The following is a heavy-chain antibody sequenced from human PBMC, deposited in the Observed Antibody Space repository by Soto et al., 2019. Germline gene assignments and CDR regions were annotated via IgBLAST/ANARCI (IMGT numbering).Heavy chain of an antibody. CDR2: IFLSDSDT. Sequence: PGESLKISCKTSGFRFPNYWIAWVRQMPGKGLEWMGFIFLSDSDTSYSPSFQGQVTISADKSISTAYLQWSSLKASDTAVYYCARHNFYGSGSYSLPSYYYGMDVWGQGTTVTVSS. CDR3: ARHNFYGSGSYSLPSYYYGMDV. D-gene: IGHD3-10*01. J-gene: IGHJ6*02. CDR1: GFRFPNYW. V-gene: IGHV5-51*01.